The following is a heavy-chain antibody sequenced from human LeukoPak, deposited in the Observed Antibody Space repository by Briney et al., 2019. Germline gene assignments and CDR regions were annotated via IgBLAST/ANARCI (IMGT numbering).Heavy chain of an antibody. V-gene: IGHV3-7*01. J-gene: IGHJ4*02. CDR3: ARVGYYGSGSYYNVRD. CDR1: GFTFSSYW. Sequence: GGSLRLSCAASGFTFSSYWMSWVRQAPGKGLEWVANIKQDGSEKYYVDSVKGRFTISRDNAKNSLYLQMNSLRAEDTAVYYCARVGYYGSGSYYNVRDWGQGTLVTVSS. CDR2: IKQDGSEK. D-gene: IGHD3-10*01.